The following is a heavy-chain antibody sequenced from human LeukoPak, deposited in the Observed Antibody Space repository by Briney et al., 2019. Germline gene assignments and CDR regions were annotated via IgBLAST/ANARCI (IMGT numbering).Heavy chain of an antibody. CDR1: GGSFSGYY. V-gene: IGHV4-34*01. D-gene: IGHD2-8*02. J-gene: IGHJ3*02. Sequence: PSETLSLTCAVYGGSFSGYYWSWIRQPPGKGLEWIGEINHSGSTNYNPSLKSRVTISVDTSKNQFSLKLSSVTAAVTAVYYCARAGYCTGGVCYPDAFDIWGQGTMVTVSS. CDR3: ARAGYCTGGVCYPDAFDI. CDR2: INHSGST.